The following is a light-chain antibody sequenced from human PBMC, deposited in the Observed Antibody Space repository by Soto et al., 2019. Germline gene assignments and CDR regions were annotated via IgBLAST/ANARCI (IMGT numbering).Light chain of an antibody. CDR3: QQSYNTPLT. J-gene: IGKJ4*01. Sequence: IQMTQSPSSLSASVGDRVTITCRASQNIGKYLNWYQHRPGKAPKLLVYAASSLQSGVPSRFNGSESGTDFSLTITSLQPEDSATYYCQQSYNTPLTFGRGTKV. CDR1: QNIGKY. CDR2: AAS. V-gene: IGKV1-39*01.